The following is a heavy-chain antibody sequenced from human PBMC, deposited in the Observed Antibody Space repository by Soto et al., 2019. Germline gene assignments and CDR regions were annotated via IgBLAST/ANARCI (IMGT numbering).Heavy chain of an antibody. CDR2: IYSGGRN. J-gene: IGHJ4*02. CDR1: GGSISSFY. CDR3: ARGSSRWDY. D-gene: IGHD6-13*01. V-gene: IGHV4-4*07. Sequence: PSETLSLTCTVSGGSISSFYWSWIRQPAGKGLEWIGRIYSGGRNNYNPSLKSRVTMSVDTSKNQFSLSLSPVTAAGTAMYYCARGSSRWDYWGQGTLVTVSS.